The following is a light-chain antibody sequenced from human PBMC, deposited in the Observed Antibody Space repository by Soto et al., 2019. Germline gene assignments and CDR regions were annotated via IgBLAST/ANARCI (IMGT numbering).Light chain of an antibody. V-gene: IGKV3-15*01. CDR2: GAS. J-gene: IGKJ1*01. CDR3: QQSFSTLWT. Sequence: EIVLTQSPGTLSLSPGERVTLSCRASQSVSTNLAWYQQKPGQAPRLLIYGASTRATDFPARFSGSGSGTEFTLTISSLQPEDFATYSCQQSFSTLWTFGQGTKVDIK. CDR1: QSVSTN.